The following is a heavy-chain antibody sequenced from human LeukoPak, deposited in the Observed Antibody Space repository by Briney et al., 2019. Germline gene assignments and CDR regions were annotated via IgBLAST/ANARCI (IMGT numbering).Heavy chain of an antibody. CDR1: EFTFSSYN. Sequence: GGSLRLSCAASEFTFSSYNMNWVRQAPGKGLEWVSSISSFSSYIYYADSVKGRFTISRDNAKNSLYLQMSSLRAEDTAVYFCARVGRSGYYYGYDAFDIWGQGTLVTVSS. V-gene: IGHV3-21*04. CDR3: ARVGRSGYYYGYDAFDI. D-gene: IGHD3-22*01. J-gene: IGHJ3*02. CDR2: ISSFSSYI.